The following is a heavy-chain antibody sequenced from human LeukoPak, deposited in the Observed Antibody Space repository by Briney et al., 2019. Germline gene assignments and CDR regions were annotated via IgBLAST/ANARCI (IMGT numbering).Heavy chain of an antibody. Sequence: SQTLSLTCTVSGGSISSGDYYWSWIRQPPGKGLEWIGYIYYSGSTYYNPSLKSRVTISVDTSKNQFSLKLSSVTAADTAVYYCARGSGSHFNAFDIWGQGTMVTVSS. CDR1: GGSISSGDYY. J-gene: IGHJ3*02. D-gene: IGHD3-22*01. CDR2: IYYSGST. V-gene: IGHV4-30-4*01. CDR3: ARGSGSHFNAFDI.